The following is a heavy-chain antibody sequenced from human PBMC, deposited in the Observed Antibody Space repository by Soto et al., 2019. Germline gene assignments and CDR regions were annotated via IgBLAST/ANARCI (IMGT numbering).Heavy chain of an antibody. CDR1: GFTFSSYS. D-gene: IGHD3-22*01. Sequence: EVPLVESGGGLVQPGGSLRLSCAASGFTFSSYSMNWVRQAPGKGLEWVSSISRSSSYIYYADSVKGRFTISRDNGTNSLCLQMNRLRSEDTAVYYCARGYHYYDSSGYDKWDAFDIWGQGTMVTVSS. J-gene: IGHJ3*02. CDR3: ARGYHYYDSSGYDKWDAFDI. V-gene: IGHV3-21*01. CDR2: ISRSSSYI.